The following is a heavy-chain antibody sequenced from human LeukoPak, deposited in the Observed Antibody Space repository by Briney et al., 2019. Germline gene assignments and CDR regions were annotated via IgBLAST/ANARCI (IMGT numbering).Heavy chain of an antibody. CDR2: IYYSGST. V-gene: IGHV4-59*08. CDR3: ARLIDTMVRGVIIRWFDP. J-gene: IGHJ5*02. D-gene: IGHD3-10*01. CDR1: GGSISSYY. Sequence: SETLSLTCTVSGGSISSYYWSWIRQPPGKGREWDGYIYYSGSTNYNPSLKSRVTISVDTSKNQFSLKLSSVTAADTAVYYCARLIDTMVRGVIIRWFDPWGQGTLVTVSS.